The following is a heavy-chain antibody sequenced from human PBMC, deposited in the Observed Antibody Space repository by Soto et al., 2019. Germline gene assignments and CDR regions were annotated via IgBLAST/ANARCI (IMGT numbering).Heavy chain of an antibody. Sequence: GGSLRLSCAASGFIFSTYAMTWVRQAPGKGLEWVAAVIGSGGSTYYSDSVKGRFTISRDNSNNTLYLQLNSLRADDTAVYFCATVGFWDWGQGTLVTVSS. J-gene: IGHJ4*02. CDR2: VIGSGGST. D-gene: IGHD3-16*01. V-gene: IGHV3-23*01. CDR3: ATVGFWD. CDR1: GFIFSTYA.